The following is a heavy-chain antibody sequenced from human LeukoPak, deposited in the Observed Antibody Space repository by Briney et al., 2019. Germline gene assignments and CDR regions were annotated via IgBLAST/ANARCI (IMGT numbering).Heavy chain of an antibody. Sequence: PGGSLRLSCAASGFTFSSYGMSWVRQAPGKGLEWVSAISGSGGSTYYADSVKGRFTISRDNAKNSLYLQMNSLRAEDTAVYYCAREGLEGSIDYWGQGTLVTVSS. V-gene: IGHV3-23*01. J-gene: IGHJ4*02. CDR3: AREGLEGSIDY. CDR2: ISGSGGST. CDR1: GFTFSSYG.